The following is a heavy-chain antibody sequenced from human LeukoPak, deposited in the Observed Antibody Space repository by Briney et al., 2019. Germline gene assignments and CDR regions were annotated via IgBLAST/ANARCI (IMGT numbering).Heavy chain of an antibody. V-gene: IGHV4-38-2*02. D-gene: IGHD3-16*01. J-gene: IGHJ6*03. Sequence: SETLSLTCTVSGYSISSGYYWGWIRQPPGKGLEWIGSIYHSGSTYYNPSLKSRVTISVDTSKNQFSLKLSSVTAADAAVYYCARDRGFGGRYYYYMDVWGKGTTVTVSS. CDR2: IYHSGST. CDR1: GYSISSGYY. CDR3: ARDRGFGGRYYYYMDV.